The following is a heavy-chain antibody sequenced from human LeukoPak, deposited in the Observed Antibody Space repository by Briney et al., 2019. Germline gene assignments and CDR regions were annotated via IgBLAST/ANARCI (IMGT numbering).Heavy chain of an antibody. D-gene: IGHD3-22*01. V-gene: IGHV4-59*01. CDR1: GASISSYY. CDR2: IYYSGST. J-gene: IGHJ4*02. Sequence: PSETLSLTCTVSGASISSYYWSWVRQPPGKGLEWIGYIYYSGSTNYNPSLKSRVTISVDTSKNQFSLKLSSVTAADTAVYYCASALAYYDSSGYLNSNFDYWGQGTLVTVSS. CDR3: ASALAYYDSSGYLNSNFDY.